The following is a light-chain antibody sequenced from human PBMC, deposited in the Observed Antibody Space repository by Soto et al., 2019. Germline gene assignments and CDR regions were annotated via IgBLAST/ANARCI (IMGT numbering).Light chain of an antibody. CDR3: QSYDSSLSAVV. V-gene: IGLV1-40*01. J-gene: IGLJ2*01. Sequence: QSVLTQPPSVSGAPGQRVTISCTGSSSNIGAGYDVHWYQQLPGTAPKLLIYVNSNRPSGVPDRFSGSKSGTSASLAITWLQAEDEADYYCQSYDSSLSAVVFGGGTKLTVL. CDR1: SSNIGAGYD. CDR2: VNS.